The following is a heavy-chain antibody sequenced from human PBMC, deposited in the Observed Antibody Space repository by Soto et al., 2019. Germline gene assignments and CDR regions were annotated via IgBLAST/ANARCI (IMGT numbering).Heavy chain of an antibody. D-gene: IGHD3-3*01. V-gene: IGHV1-18*01. CDR3: ARVKTDFWSGYYLNWFDP. CDR1: GYTFTSYG. J-gene: IGHJ5*02. Sequence: QVPLVQSGAEVKKPGASVKVSCKASGYTFTSYGISWVRQAPGQGLEWMGWISAYNGNTNYAQKLQGRVTMTTDTSTSTAYMELRSLRSDDTAVYYCARVKTDFWSGYYLNWFDPWGQGTLVTVSS. CDR2: ISAYNGNT.